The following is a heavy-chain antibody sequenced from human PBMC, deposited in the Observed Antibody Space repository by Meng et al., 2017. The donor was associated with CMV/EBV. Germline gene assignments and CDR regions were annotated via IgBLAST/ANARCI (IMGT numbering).Heavy chain of an antibody. V-gene: IGHV3-66*02. Sequence: GGSLRLSCAASGFTVSSNYMSWVRQAPGKGLEWVSVIYSGGSTYYADSVKGRFTISRDNSKNTLYLQMNSLRAEDTAVYYCARAEGEYQLQPYYYDMDVWGQGTTVTVSS. J-gene: IGHJ6*02. CDR1: GFTVSSNY. CDR3: ARAEGEYQLQPYYYDMDV. D-gene: IGHD2-2*01. CDR2: IYSGGST.